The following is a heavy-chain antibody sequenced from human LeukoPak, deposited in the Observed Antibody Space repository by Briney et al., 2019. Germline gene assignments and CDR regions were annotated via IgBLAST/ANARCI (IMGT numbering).Heavy chain of an antibody. J-gene: IGHJ5*02. CDR3: ARGRDYDFWSGYSNWFDP. Sequence: SVKVSCKASGGTFSSYAISWVRQAPGQGLEWMGGIIPIFGTANYAQKFQGRVTITADESTSTAYMELSSLRSEDTAVYYCARGRDYDFWSGYSNWFDPWGQGTLVTVSS. V-gene: IGHV1-69*13. CDR1: GGTFSSYA. D-gene: IGHD3-3*01. CDR2: IIPIFGTA.